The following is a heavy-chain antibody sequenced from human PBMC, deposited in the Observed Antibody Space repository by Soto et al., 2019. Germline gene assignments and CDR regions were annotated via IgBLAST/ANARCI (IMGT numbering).Heavy chain of an antibody. D-gene: IGHD6-19*01. CDR2: ISYDGSKK. J-gene: IGHJ6*02. CDR1: GFTSSSYG. V-gene: IGHV3-30*18. Sequence: QEQLVESGGGVVQPGRSLRLSCAASGFTSSSYGMHWVRQAPGKGLEWVAVISYDGSKKDYVDSVKGRFTIYRDNSKNTMYLQMNNLRAEDKAVNYSAKEQGSSGWQYDYYYYGMDVWGQGTTVTVSS. CDR3: AKEQGSSGWQYDYYYYGMDV.